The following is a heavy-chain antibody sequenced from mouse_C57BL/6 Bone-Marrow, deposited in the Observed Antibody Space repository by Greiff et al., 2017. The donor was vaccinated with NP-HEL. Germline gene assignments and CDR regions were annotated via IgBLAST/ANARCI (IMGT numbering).Heavy chain of an antibody. D-gene: IGHD3-2*02. CDR3: VRQGGTAQARNAMDY. V-gene: IGHV10-1*01. CDR1: GFSFNTYA. Sequence: EVQLVESGGGLVQPKGSLKLSCAASGFSFNTYAMNWVRQAPGKGLEWVARIRSKSNNYATYYADSVKDRFTISRDDSESMLYLQMNNLKTEDTAMYYCVRQGGTAQARNAMDYWGQGTSVTVSS. CDR2: IRSKSNNYAT. J-gene: IGHJ4*01.